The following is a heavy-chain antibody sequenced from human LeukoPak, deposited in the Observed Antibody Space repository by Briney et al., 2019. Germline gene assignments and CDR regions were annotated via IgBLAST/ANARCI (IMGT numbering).Heavy chain of an antibody. Sequence: PGGSLRLSCAASGFTFSDYYMSWIRQAPGKGLEWVSYISSSGSTIYYADSVKGRFTISRDNAKNSLYLQMNSLRAEDTALYYCAKDISAPMVRGPFDYWGQGTLVTVSS. J-gene: IGHJ4*02. CDR1: GFTFSDYY. D-gene: IGHD3-10*01. V-gene: IGHV3-11*01. CDR3: AKDISAPMVRGPFDY. CDR2: ISSSGSTI.